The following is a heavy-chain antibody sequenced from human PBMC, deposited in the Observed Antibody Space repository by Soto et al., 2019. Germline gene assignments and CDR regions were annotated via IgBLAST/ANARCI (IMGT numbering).Heavy chain of an antibody. Sequence: ASVKVSCKASGYTFTSYGISWVRQAPGQGLEWMGWISAYNGNTNYAKKLQGRVTMTTDTSTSTAYMRLRSLRSDDTAVYYCARDLHNNDFWRGYYTYYYYGMDVWGQGTTVTVSS. J-gene: IGHJ6*02. CDR2: ISAYNGNT. D-gene: IGHD3-3*01. CDR1: GYTFTSYG. V-gene: IGHV1-18*01. CDR3: ARDLHNNDFWRGYYTYYYYGMDV.